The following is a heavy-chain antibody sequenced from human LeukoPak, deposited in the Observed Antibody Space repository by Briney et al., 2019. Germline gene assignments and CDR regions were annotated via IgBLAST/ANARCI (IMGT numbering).Heavy chain of an antibody. Sequence: GGSLRLSCAASGFTFSNYSMNWVRQAPGKGLEWVSSISSSSSYIYYADSVKGRFTISRDNAKNSLYLQMNSLRAEDTAVYYCARGKYQLPGSFDYWGQGTLVTVSS. D-gene: IGHD2-2*01. J-gene: IGHJ4*02. V-gene: IGHV3-21*01. CDR2: ISSSSSYI. CDR3: ARGKYQLPGSFDY. CDR1: GFTFSNYS.